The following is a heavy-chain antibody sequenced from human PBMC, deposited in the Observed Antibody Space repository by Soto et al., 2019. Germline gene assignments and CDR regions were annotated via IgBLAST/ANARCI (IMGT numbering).Heavy chain of an antibody. CDR3: ARDESSSWYVEGYFDH. CDR2: ISAYNGNT. J-gene: IGHJ4*02. CDR1: GYTFTSYG. V-gene: IGHV1-18*04. Sequence: QVQLVQSGAEVKKPGASVKVSCKASGYTFTSYGISWVRQAPGQGLEWMGWISAYNGNTNYAQKLQGRVTMTTDTSTSTADMALRSLRSDDTAVYYCARDESSSWYVEGYFDHWGQGTLVTVSS. D-gene: IGHD6-13*01.